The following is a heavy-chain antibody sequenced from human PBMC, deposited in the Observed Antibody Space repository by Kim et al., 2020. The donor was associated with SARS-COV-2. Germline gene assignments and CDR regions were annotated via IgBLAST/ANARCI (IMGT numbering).Heavy chain of an antibody. CDR1: GFTFSSYW. J-gene: IGHJ4*02. Sequence: GGSLRLSCAASGFTFSSYWMSWVRQAPGKGLEWVANIKQDGSEKYYVDSVKGRFTISRDNAKNSLYLQMNSLRAEDTAVYYCAREGSGSYYYGSGELDYWGQGTLVTVSS. CDR2: IKQDGSEK. V-gene: IGHV3-7*01. D-gene: IGHD3-10*01. CDR3: AREGSGSYYYGSGELDY.